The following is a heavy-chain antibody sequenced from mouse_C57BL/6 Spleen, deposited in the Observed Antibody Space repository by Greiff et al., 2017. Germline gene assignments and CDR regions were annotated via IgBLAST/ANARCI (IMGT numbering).Heavy chain of an antibody. J-gene: IGHJ3*01. CDR2: IDPENGDT. V-gene: IGHV14-4*01. CDR1: GFNIKDDY. CDR3: TRFPYYGSSYSFAY. Sequence: VQLKQSGAELVRPGASVKLSCTASGFNIKDDYMHWVKQRPEQGLEWIGWIDPENGDTEYASKFQGKATITADTSSNTAYLQLSSLTSEDTAVYYCTRFPYYGSSYSFAYWGQGTLVTVSA. D-gene: IGHD1-1*01.